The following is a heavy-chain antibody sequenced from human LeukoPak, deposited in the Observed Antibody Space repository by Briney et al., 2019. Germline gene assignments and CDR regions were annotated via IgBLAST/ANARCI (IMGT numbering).Heavy chain of an antibody. CDR1: GFTFSSYA. CDR2: ISGSGGST. Sequence: PGGSLRLSCAASGFTFSSYAMSWVRQAPGKGLEWVSAISGSGGSTYHADSVKGRFTISRDNSKNTLYLQMNSLRAEDTAVYYCAEPEGGYYDIRPDWGQGTLVTVSS. V-gene: IGHV3-23*01. CDR3: AEPEGGYYDIRPD. D-gene: IGHD3-22*01. J-gene: IGHJ4*02.